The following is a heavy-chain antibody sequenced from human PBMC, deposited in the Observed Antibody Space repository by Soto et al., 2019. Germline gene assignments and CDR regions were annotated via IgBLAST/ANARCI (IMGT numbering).Heavy chain of an antibody. D-gene: IGHD3-3*01. V-gene: IGHV3-48*01. J-gene: IGHJ1*01. Sequence: GGSLRLSCAASGFTFSSYSMNWVRQAPGKGLEWVSYISSSSSTIYYADSVKGRFTISRDNAKNSLYLQMNSLRAEDTAVYYCAIFLGSRRHPEYFLFWCPGILVTRFS. CDR2: ISSSSSTI. CDR1: GFTFSSYS. CDR3: AIFLGSRRHPEYFLF.